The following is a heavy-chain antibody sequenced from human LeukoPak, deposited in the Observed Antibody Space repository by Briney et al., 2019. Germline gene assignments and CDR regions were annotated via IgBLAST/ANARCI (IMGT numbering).Heavy chain of an antibody. V-gene: IGHV1-18*01. CDR3: ARDSKAAAEDFDY. D-gene: IGHD6-25*01. J-gene: IGHJ4*02. CDR1: GYTFTIYG. Sequence: ASVTVSCKSSGYTFTIYGISWVRHAPGQGLEWMGWISAYNGNTNYAQKLQGRVTMTTDTSTSTAYMELRSLRSDDTAVYYCARDSKAAAEDFDYWGQGTLVTVSS. CDR2: ISAYNGNT.